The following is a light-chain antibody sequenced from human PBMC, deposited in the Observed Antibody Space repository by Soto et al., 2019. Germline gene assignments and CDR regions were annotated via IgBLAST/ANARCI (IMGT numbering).Light chain of an antibody. Sequence: DIQMTQSPSSLSASLGDRVTITCQASQDIADSLNWFQQKPGKAPNLLIYDASNLETGVPSRFSGSGSGTHFSFIISSLQPGDVATYYCQQYDHVPLTFGGGTRVDIK. CDR3: QQYDHVPLT. CDR2: DAS. CDR1: QDIADS. V-gene: IGKV1-33*01. J-gene: IGKJ4*01.